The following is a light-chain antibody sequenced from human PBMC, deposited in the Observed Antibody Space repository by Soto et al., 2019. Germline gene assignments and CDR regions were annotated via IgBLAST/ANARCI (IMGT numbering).Light chain of an antibody. V-gene: IGKV1-17*01. Sequence: ASQDIRNALGWYQQKPGKAPKRLIYGASSLQSGVPSRFSGSRSGTEFTLTISSLQPEDFATYYCLQHNSYPFTFGPGTKVDIK. CDR2: GAS. J-gene: IGKJ3*01. CDR1: QDIRNA. CDR3: LQHNSYPFT.